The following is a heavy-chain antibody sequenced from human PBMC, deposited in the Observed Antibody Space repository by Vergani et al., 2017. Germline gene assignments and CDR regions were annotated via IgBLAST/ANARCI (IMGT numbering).Heavy chain of an antibody. CDR1: GYSFTSYW. V-gene: IGHV5-10-1*03. J-gene: IGHJ2*01. CDR2: IDPSDSYT. D-gene: IGHD2-2*02. Sequence: EVQLVQSGAEVKKPGESLRISCKGSGYSFTSYWISWVRQMPGKGLEWMGRIDPSDSYTNYSPSFQGDVTISADKPISTADLQWSSLKASDTAMYYCAREGGRYCSSTGCYTGSYWYFDLWGRGTLVTVSS. CDR3: AREGGRYCSSTGCYTGSYWYFDL.